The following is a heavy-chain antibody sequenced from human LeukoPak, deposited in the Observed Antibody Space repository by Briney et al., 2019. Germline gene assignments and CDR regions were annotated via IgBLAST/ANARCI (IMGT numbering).Heavy chain of an antibody. CDR3: ARPRGNVEMATIPFDY. CDR2: ISSSGSTI. V-gene: IGHV3-48*03. D-gene: IGHD5-24*01. J-gene: IGHJ4*02. CDR1: GFTFSSYE. Sequence: GGSLRLSCAASGFTFSSYEMNWVRQAPGKGLEWVSYISSSGSTIYYADSLKGRFTISRDNARNSLYLQMNSLRAEDTAVYYCARPRGNVEMATIPFDYWGQGTVVTVSS.